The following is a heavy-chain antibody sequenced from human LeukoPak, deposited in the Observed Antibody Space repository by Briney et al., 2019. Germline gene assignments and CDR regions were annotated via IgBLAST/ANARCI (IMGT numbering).Heavy chain of an antibody. V-gene: IGHV4-59*01. CDR2: IYYTGST. D-gene: IGHD3-9*01. Sequence: PSETLSLTCTVSGASISSCFWSWIRQPPGKGLEWIGYIYYTGSTNYNPSLKSRITISVDTSNNQFSLQLSSVTAADTAVYYCASSPDILTGYHNDYWGQGTLVTVSS. CDR1: GASISSCF. CDR3: ASSPDILTGYHNDY. J-gene: IGHJ4*02.